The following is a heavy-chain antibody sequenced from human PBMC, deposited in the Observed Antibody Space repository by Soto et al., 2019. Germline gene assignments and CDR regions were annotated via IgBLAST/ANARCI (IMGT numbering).Heavy chain of an antibody. CDR2: ISAYNGNT. D-gene: IGHD6-13*01. J-gene: IGHJ4*02. V-gene: IGHV1-18*01. CDR3: AGIAAAGTRFDS. CDR1: GYTFTFYV. Sequence: ASVKISCTSSGYTFTFYVITWLRQAPGQGLEWMGWISAYNGNTNYAQKLQGRVTMTTDTSTSTAYMELRSLRSDDTAVYYCAGIAAAGTRFDSWGQGTLVTVSS.